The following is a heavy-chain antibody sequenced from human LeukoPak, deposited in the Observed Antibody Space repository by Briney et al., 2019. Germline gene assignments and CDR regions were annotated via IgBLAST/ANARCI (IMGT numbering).Heavy chain of an antibody. V-gene: IGHV3-30-3*01. D-gene: IGHD2-15*01. CDR2: ISYDGSNK. CDR3: ARDPDPLPRVVATTPGGESDP. Sequence: GGSLRLSCGASGFTFSSYAMHWVRQAPGKGLEWVAVISYDGSNKYYADPVKGRFTISRDNSKNTLYLQMNSLRAEDTAVYYCARDPDPLPRVVATTPGGESDPWGQGTLVTDSS. J-gene: IGHJ5*02. CDR1: GFTFSSYA.